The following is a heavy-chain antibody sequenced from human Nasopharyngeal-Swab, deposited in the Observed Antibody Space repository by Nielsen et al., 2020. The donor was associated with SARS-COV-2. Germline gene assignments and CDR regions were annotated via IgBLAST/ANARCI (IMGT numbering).Heavy chain of an antibody. CDR2: IYYSGST. J-gene: IGHJ4*02. CDR3: ARDSSGGDYDGMNY. V-gene: IGHV4-31*03. D-gene: IGHD4-23*01. Sequence: SETLSLTCTVSGGSISSGGYYWSWIRQHPGKGLEWIGYIYYSGSTYYNPSLKSRVTISVDMSKNQFSLKLTSVTAADTAVYYYARDSSGGDYDGMNYWGQGTLVTVSS. CDR1: GGSISSGGYY.